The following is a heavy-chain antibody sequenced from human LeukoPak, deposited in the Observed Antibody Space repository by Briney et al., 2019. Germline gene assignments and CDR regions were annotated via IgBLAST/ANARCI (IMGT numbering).Heavy chain of an antibody. Sequence: PSETLSLTCTVSGGSISSGDYYWSWIRQPPGKGLEWIGYIYYSGSTYYNPSLKSRVTISVDTSKNQFSLKLSSVTAADTAVYYCAREGDYYGSGSYSLFDYWGQGTLVTVSS. CDR3: AREGDYYGSGSYSLFDY. CDR2: IYYSGST. D-gene: IGHD3-10*01. J-gene: IGHJ4*02. CDR1: GGSISSGDYY. V-gene: IGHV4-30-4*02.